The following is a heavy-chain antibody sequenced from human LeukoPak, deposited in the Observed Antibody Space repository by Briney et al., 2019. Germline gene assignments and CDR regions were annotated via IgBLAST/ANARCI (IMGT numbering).Heavy chain of an antibody. CDR1: GFAFSSYA. D-gene: IGHD3-9*01. V-gene: IGHV3-23*01. Sequence: GGSLRLSCAASGFAFSSYAMSWVRQAPGKGLEWVSAISGSGGSTYYADSVKGRFTISRDNSKNTLYLQMNSLRAEDMAVYYCASNTKYYDILTGYYPAYYFDYWGQGTLVTVSS. J-gene: IGHJ4*02. CDR3: ASNTKYYDILTGYYPAYYFDY. CDR2: ISGSGGST.